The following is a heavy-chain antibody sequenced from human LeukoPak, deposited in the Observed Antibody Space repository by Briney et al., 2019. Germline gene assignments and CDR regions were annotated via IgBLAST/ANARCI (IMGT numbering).Heavy chain of an antibody. Sequence: GGSLRLSCAASGFTVSDNYMSWVRQAPGKGLEWVSVIYSGGSTYYADSVKGRFTISRDNSKNTLFLQMNSLRAEDTAVYYCARDPGYNYGYDYWGQGTLVTVSS. D-gene: IGHD5-18*01. V-gene: IGHV3-53*01. CDR3: ARDPGYNYGYDY. CDR2: IYSGGST. J-gene: IGHJ4*02. CDR1: GFTVSDNY.